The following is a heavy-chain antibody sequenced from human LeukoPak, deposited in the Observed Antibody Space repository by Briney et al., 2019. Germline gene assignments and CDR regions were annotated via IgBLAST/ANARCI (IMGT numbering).Heavy chain of an antibody. D-gene: IGHD1-26*01. CDR1: GFTFSSYW. V-gene: IGHV3-9*03. CDR3: AKDVGWELRGGAFDI. J-gene: IGHJ3*02. CDR2: ISWNSGSI. Sequence: GGSLRLSCAASGFTFSSYWMHWVRQAPGKGLEWVSGISWNSGSIGYADSVKGRFTISRDNAKNSLYLQMNSLRAEDMALYYCAKDVGWELRGGAFDIWGQGTMVTVSS.